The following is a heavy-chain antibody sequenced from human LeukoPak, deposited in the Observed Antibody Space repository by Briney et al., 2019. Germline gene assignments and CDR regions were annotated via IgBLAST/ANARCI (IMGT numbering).Heavy chain of an antibody. Sequence: PSETLSLTCAVYGGSFSGYYWGWIRQPPGKGLEWIGSIYHSGSTYYNPSLKSRVTISVDTSKNQFSLKLSSVTAADTAVYYCARVSSSSSDYYYYYMDVWGKGTTVTVSS. J-gene: IGHJ6*03. CDR2: IYHSGST. V-gene: IGHV4-38-2*01. CDR3: ARVSSSSSDYYYYYMDV. CDR1: GGSFSGYY. D-gene: IGHD6-6*01.